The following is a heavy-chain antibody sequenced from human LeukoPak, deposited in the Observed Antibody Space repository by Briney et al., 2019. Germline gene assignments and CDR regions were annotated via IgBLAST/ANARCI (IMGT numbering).Heavy chain of an antibody. CDR2: IYSGGST. D-gene: IGHD6-13*01. J-gene: IGHJ4*02. Sequence: GGSLRLSCAASGFTVSSNYMSWVRQAPGKGLEWVSVIYSGGSTYYADSVKGRFTISRDNSKNTLYLQMNSLRAEDTAVYYCARYSSSWYYFDYWGQGTLVTVSS. CDR3: ARYSSSWYYFDY. V-gene: IGHV3-66*01. CDR1: GFTVSSNY.